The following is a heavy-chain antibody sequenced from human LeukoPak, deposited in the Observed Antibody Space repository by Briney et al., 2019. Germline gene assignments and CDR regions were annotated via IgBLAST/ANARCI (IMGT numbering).Heavy chain of an antibody. CDR3: ANDYVWGSYRYVFDY. Sequence: GRSLRLSCAASGFTFSSYGMHWVRQAPGKGLEWVAVISYDGSNKYYADSVKGRFTISRDNSKNTLYLQMNSLRAEDTAVYYCANDYVWGSYRYVFDYWGQGTLVTVSS. CDR1: GFTFSSYG. CDR2: ISYDGSNK. J-gene: IGHJ4*02. V-gene: IGHV3-30*18. D-gene: IGHD3-16*02.